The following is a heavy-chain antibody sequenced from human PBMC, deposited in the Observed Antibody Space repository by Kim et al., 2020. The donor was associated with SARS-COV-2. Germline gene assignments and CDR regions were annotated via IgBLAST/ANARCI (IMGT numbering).Heavy chain of an antibody. CDR2: IKQDGSEK. V-gene: IGHV3-7*03. Sequence: GGSLRLSCAASGFTFSSYWMSWVRQAPGKGLEWVANIKQDGSEKYYVDSVKGRFTISRDNAKNSLYLQMNSLRAEDTAVYYCARAQTGLLWFGEHFDYWGQGTLVTVSS. CDR1: GFTFSSYW. CDR3: ARAQTGLLWFGEHFDY. D-gene: IGHD3-10*01. J-gene: IGHJ4*02.